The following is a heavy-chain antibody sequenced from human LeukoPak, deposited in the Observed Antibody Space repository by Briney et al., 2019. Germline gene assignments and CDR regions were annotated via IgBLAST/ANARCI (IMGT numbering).Heavy chain of an antibody. CDR1: GYTFTVYY. D-gene: IGHD3-3*01. CDR3: ARTFYDFWSGFSNYDSFHI. V-gene: IGHV1-2*02. J-gene: IGHJ3*02. Sequence: GASVKVSCKASGYTFTVYYMHWVRQAPGQGLEWMGWINPNSGGTNYAQKFQGRVTMTTDTSTNTAYMELRSLTSDDTAVYYCARTFYDFWSGFSNYDSFHIWGQGTLVTVSS. CDR2: INPNSGGT.